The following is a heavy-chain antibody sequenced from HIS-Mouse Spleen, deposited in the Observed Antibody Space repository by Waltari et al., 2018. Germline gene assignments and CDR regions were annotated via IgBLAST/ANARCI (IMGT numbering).Heavy chain of an antibody. V-gene: IGHV2-70*15. J-gene: IGHJ3*02. CDR1: GFPPSTSGMC. CDR2: IDWDDDK. CDR3: ARIRCRSWYDAFDI. D-gene: IGHD6-13*01. Sequence: QVTLRESGPALVKPTQTLTLTCTFSGFPPSTSGMCVSWIRQPPGKALEWLARIDWDDDKYYSTSLKTRLTISKDTSKNQVVLTMTNMDPVDTATYYCARIRCRSWYDAFDIWGQGTMVTVSS.